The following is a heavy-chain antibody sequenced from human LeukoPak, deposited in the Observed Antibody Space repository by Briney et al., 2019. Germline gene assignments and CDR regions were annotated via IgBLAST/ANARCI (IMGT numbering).Heavy chain of an antibody. D-gene: IGHD1-1*01. CDR3: ARDPRSGTGI. CDR2: IYSGGNT. V-gene: IGHV3-66*01. Sequence: GGSLRLSRAASGFTVSSNCMSWVRQAPGKGLEWVSVIYSGGNTYYADSVKGRFTISRDSSKSTLYLQMNSLRAEDTAVYYCARDPRSGTGIWGQGTLVTVSS. CDR1: GFTVSSNC. J-gene: IGHJ4*02.